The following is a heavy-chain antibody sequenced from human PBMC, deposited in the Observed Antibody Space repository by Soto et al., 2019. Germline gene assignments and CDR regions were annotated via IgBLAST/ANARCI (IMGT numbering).Heavy chain of an antibody. D-gene: IGHD3-22*01. V-gene: IGHV1-69*13. J-gene: IGHJ5*02. CDR3: ARDRGPSSGYYPYWFDP. CDR1: GGTFSSYA. CDR2: IIPIFGTA. Sequence: SVKVSCKASGGTFSSYAMTWVRQAPGQGLEWMGGIIPIFGTANYAQKFQGRVTITADESTSTAYMELSSLRSEDTAVYYCARDRGPSSGYYPYWFDPWGQGTLVTVSS.